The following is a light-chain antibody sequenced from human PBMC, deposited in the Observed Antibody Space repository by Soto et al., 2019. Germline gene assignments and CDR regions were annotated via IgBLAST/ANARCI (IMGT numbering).Light chain of an antibody. CDR1: QSVSTT. CDR2: GAS. V-gene: IGKV3-15*01. CDR3: LQYNDWPRT. J-gene: IGKJ1*01. Sequence: IMMTPSPNTPSLSPRERSPLSFRARQSVSTTLAWYQHKPGQAPRLLIYGASTGASGIPVRFSGSGSGTEFTLTISSLQPEDFAVYYCLQYNDWPRTFGQGTKVDIK.